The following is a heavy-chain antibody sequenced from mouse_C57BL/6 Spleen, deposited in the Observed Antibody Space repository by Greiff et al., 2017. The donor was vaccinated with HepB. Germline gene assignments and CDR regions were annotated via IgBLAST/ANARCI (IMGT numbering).Heavy chain of an antibody. CDR1: GFTFSDYG. Sequence: VQLKESGGGLVKPGGSLKLSCAASGFTFSDYGMHWVRQAPEKGLEWVAYISSGSSTIYYADTVKGRFTSSRDNAKNTLFLQMTSLRSEDTAMYYCASGASWGRGWYFDVWGTGTTVTVSS. CDR3: ASGASWGRGWYFDV. CDR2: ISSGSSTI. J-gene: IGHJ1*03. V-gene: IGHV5-17*01. D-gene: IGHD1-1*01.